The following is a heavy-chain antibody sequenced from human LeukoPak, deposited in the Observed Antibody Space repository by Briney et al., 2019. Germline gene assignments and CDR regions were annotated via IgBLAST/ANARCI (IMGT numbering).Heavy chain of an antibody. CDR2: IYYDGRT. D-gene: IGHD2-8*02. Sequence: PSETLSLTCNVSGASISSTTYYWGWLRQPPGKGLEWIGSIYYDGRTYYNPSLQSRLAISVDTSKNQFSLRLSSVTAADTAVYYCARRVYCTGGACRNWYFDLWGRGTLVTVSS. V-gene: IGHV4-39*01. J-gene: IGHJ2*01. CDR1: GASISSTTYY. CDR3: ARRVYCTGGACRNWYFDL.